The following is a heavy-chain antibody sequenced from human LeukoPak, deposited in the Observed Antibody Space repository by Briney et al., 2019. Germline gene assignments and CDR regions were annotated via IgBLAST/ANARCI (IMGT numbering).Heavy chain of an antibody. J-gene: IGHJ3*02. V-gene: IGHV4-59*01. CDR3: ASGGDYYDFWSGYYSPASAFDI. CDR2: INYSGST. D-gene: IGHD3-3*01. Sequence: PSETLSLTCTVSGGSISSYYWSWIRQPPGKGLEWIGYINYSGSTNYNPSLKSRVTISVDTSKNQFSLKLSSVTAADTAVYYCASGGDYYDFWSGYYSPASAFDIWGQGTMVTVSS. CDR1: GGSISSYY.